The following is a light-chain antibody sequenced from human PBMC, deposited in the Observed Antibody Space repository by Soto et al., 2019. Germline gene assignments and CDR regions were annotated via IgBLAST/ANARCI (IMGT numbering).Light chain of an antibody. CDR3: QQYDFSPPLYT. CDR2: GAS. CDR1: QSVSSSY. Sequence: EIVLTQSPGTLSLSPGERATLSCRASQSVSSSYLAWYQQKPGQAPRLLIYGASSRATGIPDRFSGSGSGTDFTLTISRLEPEDFAVYYCQQYDFSPPLYTFGQGTKVDIK. V-gene: IGKV3-20*01. J-gene: IGKJ2*01.